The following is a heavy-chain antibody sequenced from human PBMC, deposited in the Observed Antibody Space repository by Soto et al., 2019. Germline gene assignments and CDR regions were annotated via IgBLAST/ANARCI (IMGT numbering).Heavy chain of an antibody. V-gene: IGHV3-23*01. J-gene: IGHJ4*02. CDR3: AKVAIVVVITTPPYYFDY. D-gene: IGHD3-22*01. Sequence: GGSLRLSCAASGFTFSSYAMSWVRQAPGKGLEWVSAISGSGGSTYYADSVKGRFTISRDNSKNTLYLQMNSLRAEDTAVYYCAKVAIVVVITTPPYYFDYWGQGTLVTVSS. CDR2: ISGSGGST. CDR1: GFTFSSYA.